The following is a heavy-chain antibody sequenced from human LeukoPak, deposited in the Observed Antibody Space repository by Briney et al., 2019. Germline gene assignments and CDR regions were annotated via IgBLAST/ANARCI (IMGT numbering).Heavy chain of an antibody. CDR1: GGSISSGSYY. CDR2: IYTSGST. V-gene: IGHV4-61*02. J-gene: IGHJ4*02. CDR3: ARLPRRASFDY. Sequence: SETLSLTCTVSGGSISSGSYYWSWIRQPAGKGLEWIGRIYTSGSTNYNPSLKSRVTISVDTSKNQFSLKLSSVTAADTAVYYCARLPRRASFDYWGQGTLVTVSS. D-gene: IGHD6-6*01.